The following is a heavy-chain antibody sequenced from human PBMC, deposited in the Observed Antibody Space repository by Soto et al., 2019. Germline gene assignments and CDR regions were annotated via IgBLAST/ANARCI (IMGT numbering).Heavy chain of an antibody. J-gene: IGHJ6*02. CDR3: ARDMLYPSSSNGMDV. CDR1: GYTFTSYY. Sequence: ASVNVSCKSSGYTFTSYYIHWVRQAPGQGLEWMGIINPSGGSTIYAQKFQGRVTMTRDTSTSTVYMELSSLRSEDTAVYYCARDMLYPSSSNGMDVWGQGTTVTVSS. CDR2: INPSGGST. D-gene: IGHD6-6*01. V-gene: IGHV1-46*01.